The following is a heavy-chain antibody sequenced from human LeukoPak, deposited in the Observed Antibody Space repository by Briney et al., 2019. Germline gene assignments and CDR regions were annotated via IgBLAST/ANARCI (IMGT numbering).Heavy chain of an antibody. CDR2: IKNDGSEK. CDR3: AKTYYYGSGSY. J-gene: IGHJ4*02. Sequence: GGSLTLSCAASGFSSSNYWMSWVRQAPGKGLEWLANIKNDGSEKYYVDSVKGRFTISRDNAKNSLYLQMNSLRAEDTAVYYCAKTYYYGSGSYWGQGTLVTVSS. D-gene: IGHD3-10*01. CDR1: GFSSSNYW. V-gene: IGHV3-7*01.